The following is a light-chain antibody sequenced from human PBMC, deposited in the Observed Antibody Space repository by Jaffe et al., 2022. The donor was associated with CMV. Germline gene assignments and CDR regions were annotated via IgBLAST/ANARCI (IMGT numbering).Light chain of an antibody. CDR1: QSVSSDF. Sequence: EIVLTESPVTLSLSPGERATLSCRASQSVSSDFLAWYQQKPGQAPRLLIYAASRRATGIPDRFSGSGSGTDFTLTISSLEPEDFAVYHCQHSDGSSWTFGLGTRVEMK. J-gene: IGKJ1*01. CDR3: QHSDGSSWT. V-gene: IGKV3-20*01. CDR2: AAS.